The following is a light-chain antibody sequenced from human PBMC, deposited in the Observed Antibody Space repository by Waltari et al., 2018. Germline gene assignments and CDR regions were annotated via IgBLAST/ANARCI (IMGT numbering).Light chain of an antibody. J-gene: IGKJ1*01. CDR2: AAS. Sequence: EVVLTPSPGTLSLSPGERATLSCRASQSVSKYLAWYQQRPGQAPRLLISAASTRATGSPDRFSGSGSGTDFSLTISRLEPEDFAVYYCQNHERLPATFGQGTKVEIK. V-gene: IGKV3-20*01. CDR1: QSVSKY. CDR3: QNHERLPAT.